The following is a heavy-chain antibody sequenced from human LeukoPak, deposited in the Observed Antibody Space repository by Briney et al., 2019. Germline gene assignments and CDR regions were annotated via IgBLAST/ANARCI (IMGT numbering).Heavy chain of an antibody. V-gene: IGHV3-21*01. CDR2: ISSSSSYI. CDR1: GFTFSSYA. J-gene: IGHJ4*02. CDR3: ARLAAGGTDFDY. D-gene: IGHD6-13*01. Sequence: GGSLRLSCAASGFTFSSYAMSRVRQAPGKGLEWVSSISSSSSYIYYADSVKGRFTVSRDNAKTSLYLQVNSLRADDSALYYCARLAAGGTDFDYWGLGTQVAVSS.